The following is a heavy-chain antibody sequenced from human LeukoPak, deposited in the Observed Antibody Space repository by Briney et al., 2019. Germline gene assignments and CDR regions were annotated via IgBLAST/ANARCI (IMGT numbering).Heavy chain of an antibody. CDR3: ARSTCGGDCYYAFDM. D-gene: IGHD2-21*02. J-gene: IGHJ3*02. V-gene: IGHV4-59*01. CDR2: IDYSGST. CDR1: GGSISNYN. Sequence: SETLSLTCTASGGSISNYNWNWIRQPPGKGLECIGYIDYSGSTNYNPSLKSRVTIAVDTSKNQFSLKLSSVTAADTAVYYCARSTCGGDCYYAFDMWGQGTMVTVSS.